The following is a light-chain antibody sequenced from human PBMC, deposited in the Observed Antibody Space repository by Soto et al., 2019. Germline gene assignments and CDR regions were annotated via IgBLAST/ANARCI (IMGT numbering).Light chain of an antibody. CDR1: SSDVGDFNY. CDR3: RSFSSSTTRV. CDR2: DVG. J-gene: IGLJ1*01. V-gene: IGLV2-14*01. Sequence: QSVLTQPASVSGSPGQSITISCTGTSSDVGDFNYVSWYQQHPGKDPKLMIYDVGNRPSGVSIRFSGSKSGSTASLTISGLQAEHEADYYCRSFSSSTTRVFGTGTKVTVL.